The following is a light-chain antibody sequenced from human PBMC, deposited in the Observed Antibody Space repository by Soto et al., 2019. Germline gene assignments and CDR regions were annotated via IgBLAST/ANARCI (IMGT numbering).Light chain of an antibody. V-gene: IGLV2-8*01. Sequence: QSALTQPPSASGSPGQSVAISCTGTTSDIGGYNYVSWYQQHPGKAPKLMIYEVNKRPSGVPDRSSGSKSGNTASLTVSGPQAGDEADYYCISRGGNRPYVFGTGPKPPVL. J-gene: IGLJ1*01. CDR3: ISRGGNRPYV. CDR1: TSDIGGYNY. CDR2: EVN.